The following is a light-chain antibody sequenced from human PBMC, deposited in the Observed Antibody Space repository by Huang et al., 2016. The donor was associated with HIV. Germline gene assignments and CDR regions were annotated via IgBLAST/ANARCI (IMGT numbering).Light chain of an antibody. J-gene: IGKJ1*01. Sequence: EIVLTQSPATLSLSPGERATLSCRASQSVSSYLAWYQQQPGQAPRLLIYDASNRATCIPARFSGSASGTDFTLTISSLDPEDFAVYCCQQRTNWPTWTFGQGTKVEIK. V-gene: IGKV3-11*01. CDR2: DAS. CDR1: QSVSSY. CDR3: QQRTNWPTWT.